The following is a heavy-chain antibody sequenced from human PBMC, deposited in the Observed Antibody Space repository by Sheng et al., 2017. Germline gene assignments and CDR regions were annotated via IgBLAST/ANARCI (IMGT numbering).Heavy chain of an antibody. CDR2: IIPILGIA. D-gene: IGHD4-4*01. Sequence: QVQLVQSGAEVKKPGSSVKVSCKASGGTFSSYTISWVRQAPGQGLEWMGRIIPILGIANYAQKFQGRVTITADKSTSTAYMELSSLRSEDTAVYYCARGATVTAWWFDPLGPGNPRSPSPQ. CDR3: ARGATVTAWWFDP. V-gene: IGHV1-69*02. CDR1: GGTFSSYT. J-gene: IGHJ5*02.